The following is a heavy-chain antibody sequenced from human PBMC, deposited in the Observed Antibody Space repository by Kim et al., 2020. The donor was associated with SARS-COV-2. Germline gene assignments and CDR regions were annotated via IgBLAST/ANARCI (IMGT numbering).Heavy chain of an antibody. J-gene: IGHJ6*02. Sequence: GGSLRLSCAASGFTFSSYWMSWVRQAPGKGLEWVANIKQDGSEKYYVDSVKGRFTISRDNAKNSLYLQMNSLRAEDTAVYYCARGQYSSGWYRTYYYYGMDVWGQGTTVTVSS. CDR2: IKQDGSEK. CDR3: ARGQYSSGWYRTYYYYGMDV. CDR1: GFTFSSYW. V-gene: IGHV3-7*01. D-gene: IGHD6-19*01.